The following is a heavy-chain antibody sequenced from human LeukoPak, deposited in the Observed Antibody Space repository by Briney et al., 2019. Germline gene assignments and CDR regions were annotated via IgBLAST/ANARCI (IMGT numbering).Heavy chain of an antibody. CDR1: GYSITSSSW. J-gene: IGHJ4*02. V-gene: IGHV4-28*01. CDR3: ARKENVYYYFDY. CDR2: IYHSGTT. Sequence: SETLSLTCAVSGYSITSSSWWGWIRQPPGKGLEWIGYIYHSGTTYYNPSLQSRVTMSVDTSKNQFSQKLSSVTAVDTAVYYCARKENVYYYFDYWGQGTLVTVSS. D-gene: IGHD3-10*01.